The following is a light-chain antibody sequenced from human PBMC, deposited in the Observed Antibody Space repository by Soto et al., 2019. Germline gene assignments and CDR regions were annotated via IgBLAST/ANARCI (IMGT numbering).Light chain of an antibody. CDR3: QQHGISPIT. J-gene: IGKJ5*01. V-gene: IGKV3-20*01. CDR1: QTVTRNY. Sequence: EIVLTQSPGTLSLYPGERATLSCRASQTVTRNYLAWHQQKPGQTPRLLVYGASSRATGIPDRFSGSGSGTDFTLTISRLEPEDFAVYYCQQHGISPITFCQVRRLEI. CDR2: GAS.